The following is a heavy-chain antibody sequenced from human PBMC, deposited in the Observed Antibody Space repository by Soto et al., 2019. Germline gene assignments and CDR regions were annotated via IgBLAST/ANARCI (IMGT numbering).Heavy chain of an antibody. J-gene: IGHJ4*02. Sequence: QITLTESGPTLVTPTQTLTLTCSFSGFSLTTSGVAVGWFRQPPGKAPEWLALFYWNDDKRYSPSLRSRLTVNGDSSKNQVVLTLANVDPVDSGTYYCAHRPTSTDDFYFDYWGQGTLVTVSS. V-gene: IGHV2-5*01. CDR3: AHRPTSTDDFYFDY. D-gene: IGHD2-21*02. CDR2: FYWNDDK. CDR1: GFSLTTSGVA.